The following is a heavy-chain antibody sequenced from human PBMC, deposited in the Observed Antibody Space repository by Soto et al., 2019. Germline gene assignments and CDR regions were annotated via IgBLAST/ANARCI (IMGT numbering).Heavy chain of an antibody. CDR3: ARDWASASCVSSSCPRGGWFDP. CDR2: LNPDNANT. CDR1: GYTLTDHG. V-gene: IGHV1-18*04. D-gene: IGHD2-15*01. J-gene: IGHJ5*02. Sequence: QVQLVQSGPAVTKPGASVKVSCKASGYTLTDHGISWVRQAPGHGLEWMGWLNPDNANTRYGEKVQARVTMTTDTASTVYMELTGLTSDYTAVYYCARDWASASCVSSSCPRGGWFDPWGQGTLVTVSS.